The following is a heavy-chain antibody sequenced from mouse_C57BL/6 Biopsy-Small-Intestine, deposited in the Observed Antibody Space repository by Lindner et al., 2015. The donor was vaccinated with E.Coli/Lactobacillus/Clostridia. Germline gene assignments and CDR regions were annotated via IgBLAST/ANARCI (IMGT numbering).Heavy chain of an antibody. D-gene: IGHD2-4*01. CDR2: IYPGDGDT. Sequence: VQLQESGPELVKPGASVKISCKASGYALSNSWMNWVKQRPGKGLEWIGRIYPGDGDTNYNGKFKGKATLTANKSSSTAYMQFSSLTSEDSAVYFCATSHDYGGFAYWGQGTLVTVSA. J-gene: IGHJ3*01. V-gene: IGHV1-82*01. CDR1: GYALSNSW. CDR3: ATSHDYGGFAY.